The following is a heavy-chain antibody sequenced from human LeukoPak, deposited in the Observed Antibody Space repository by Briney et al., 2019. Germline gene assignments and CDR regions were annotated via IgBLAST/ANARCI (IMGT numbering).Heavy chain of an antibody. J-gene: IGHJ5*02. D-gene: IGHD2-15*01. V-gene: IGHV1-2*02. Sequence: ASVTVSFTASVYTFTFYYMHWVGQAPGQGLEWMGWINPNSGGTNYAQKFQGRVTMTRDTSISTAYMELSRLRSDDTAVYYCARLPRYCSGGSCYWFDPWGQGTLVTVSS. CDR2: INPNSGGT. CDR3: ARLPRYCSGGSCYWFDP. CDR1: VYTFTFYY.